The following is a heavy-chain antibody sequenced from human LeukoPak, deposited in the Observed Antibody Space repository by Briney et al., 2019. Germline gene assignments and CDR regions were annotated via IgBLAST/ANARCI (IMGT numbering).Heavy chain of an antibody. J-gene: IGHJ5*02. CDR2: IKQDGSEK. V-gene: IGHV3-7*03. D-gene: IGHD2/OR15-2a*01. CDR1: GFIFKDYW. CDR3: AKDAQLRSRWFDP. Sequence: GGSLRLSCAASGFIFKDYWMIWVRQAPGKGLEWVANIKQDGSEKCYVDSVRGRFTISRDNAKNSVYLQMDTLRVEDTAMYYCAKDAQLRSRWFDPWGQGTLVTVSS.